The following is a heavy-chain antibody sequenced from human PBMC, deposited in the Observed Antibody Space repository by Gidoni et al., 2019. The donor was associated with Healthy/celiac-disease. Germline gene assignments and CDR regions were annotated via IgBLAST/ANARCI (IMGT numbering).Heavy chain of an antibody. J-gene: IGHJ3*02. CDR3: ARHVAWQLARPDAFDI. D-gene: IGHD6-6*01. Sequence: GSTYYNPSLKSRVTISVDTSKNQFSLKLSSVTAADTAVYYCARHVAWQLARPDAFDIWGQGTMVTVSS. V-gene: IGHV4-39*01. CDR2: GST.